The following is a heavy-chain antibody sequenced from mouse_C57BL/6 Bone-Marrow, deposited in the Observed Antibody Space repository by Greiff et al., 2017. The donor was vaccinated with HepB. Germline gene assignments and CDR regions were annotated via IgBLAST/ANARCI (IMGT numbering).Heavy chain of an antibody. V-gene: IGHV5-4*03. D-gene: IGHD2-12*01. Sequence: DVMLVESGGGLVKPGGSLKLSCAASGFTFSSYAMSWVRQTPEKRLEWVATISDGGSYTYYPDNVKGRFTISRDNAKNNLYLQMSHLKSEDTAMYYCARAYYRYFDVWGTGTTVTVSS. CDR2: ISDGGSYT. J-gene: IGHJ1*03. CDR1: GFTFSSYA. CDR3: ARAYYRYFDV.